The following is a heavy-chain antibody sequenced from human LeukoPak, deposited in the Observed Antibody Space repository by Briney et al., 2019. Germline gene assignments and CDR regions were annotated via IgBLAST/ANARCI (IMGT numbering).Heavy chain of an antibody. Sequence: GESLKISCKGSGYSFTSYWIGWVRQMPGKGLEWMRIIYPGDSDTRYSPSFQGQVTISADKSISTAYLQWSSLKASDTAMYYCARRYYDFWSGPPSSAFDIWGQGTMVTVSS. CDR2: IYPGDSDT. J-gene: IGHJ3*02. V-gene: IGHV5-51*01. D-gene: IGHD3-3*01. CDR1: GYSFTSYW. CDR3: ARRYYDFWSGPPSSAFDI.